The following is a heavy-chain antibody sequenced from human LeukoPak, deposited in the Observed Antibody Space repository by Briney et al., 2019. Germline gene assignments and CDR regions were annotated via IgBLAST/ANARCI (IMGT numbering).Heavy chain of an antibody. J-gene: IGHJ4*02. CDR2: ISGSGGST. V-gene: IGHV3-23*01. Sequence: ETLSLTCSVSGDSISYFYWSWVRQAPGKGLEWVSAISGSGGSTYYADSVKGRFTISRDNSKNTLYLQMNSLRAEDTAVYYCAKDYYYGSGNFFDYWGQGTLVTVSS. CDR1: GDSISYFY. CDR3: AKDYYYGSGNFFDY. D-gene: IGHD3-10*01.